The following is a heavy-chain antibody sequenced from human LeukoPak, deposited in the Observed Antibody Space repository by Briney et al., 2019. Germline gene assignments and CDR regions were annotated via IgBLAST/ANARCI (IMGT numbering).Heavy chain of an antibody. V-gene: IGHV3-23*01. CDR1: GFTFSSYA. D-gene: IGHD6-13*01. Sequence: PGGSLRLSCAASGFTFSSYAMSWVRQAPGKGLEWVSAISGSGGSTYYADSVKGRFTIARDNSKNTLYLQMNSLRAEDTAVYYCAKARYSSSWYYFDYWGQGTLVTVSS. CDR3: AKARYSSSWYYFDY. CDR2: ISGSGGST. J-gene: IGHJ4*02.